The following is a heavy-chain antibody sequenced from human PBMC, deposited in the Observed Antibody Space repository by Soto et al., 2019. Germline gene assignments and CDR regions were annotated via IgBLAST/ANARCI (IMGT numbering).Heavy chain of an antibody. CDR2: MSYDGKVE. V-gene: IGHV3-30*04. D-gene: IGHD3-9*01. CDR1: GFVFRSFA. J-gene: IGHJ4*02. Sequence: QVRLVESGGGVVQPGRSLRLSCLASGFVFRSFAMHWVRQAPGKGLEWVAVMSYDGKVEYSADSVKGRFTISRDNLKDTLFLQMTSLRPEDTAVYYCARGGASYSASGSYFITPLGEYWGQGTLVTVSS. CDR3: ARGGASYSASGSYFITPLGEY.